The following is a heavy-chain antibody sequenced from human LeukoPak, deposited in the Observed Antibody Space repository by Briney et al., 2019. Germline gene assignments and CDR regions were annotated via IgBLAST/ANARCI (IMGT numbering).Heavy chain of an antibody. J-gene: IGHJ4*02. Sequence: SVKISCKASGGTFSSYAISWVRQAPGQGLKWMGGIIPIFGTANYAQKFQGRVTITTDESTTTAYMELSSLRSEDTAVYYCARDSWGAVAGTLDYWGQGTLVTVSS. CDR3: ARDSWGAVAGTLDY. D-gene: IGHD6-19*01. CDR1: GGTFSSYA. V-gene: IGHV1-69*05. CDR2: IIPIFGTA.